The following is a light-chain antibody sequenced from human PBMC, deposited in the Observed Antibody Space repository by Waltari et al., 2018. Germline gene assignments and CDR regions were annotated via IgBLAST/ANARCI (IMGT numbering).Light chain of an antibody. CDR1: RSAVGNYNL. CDR2: EGS. V-gene: IGLV2-23*01. CDR3: CSYAAYSPVL. J-gene: IGLJ2*01. Sequence: QSALTQPASVSGSPGQSITIPCTATRSAVGNYNLVSWYQQHPGKAPQLIICEGSKRPSGVSNRFSGSKFGNTASLTISGLQAEDEADYYCCSYAAYSPVLFGGGTKVTVL.